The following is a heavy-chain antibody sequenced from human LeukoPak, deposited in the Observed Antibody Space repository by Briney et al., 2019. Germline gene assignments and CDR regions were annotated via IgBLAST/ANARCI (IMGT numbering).Heavy chain of an antibody. D-gene: IGHD2/OR15-2a*01. J-gene: IGHJ4*02. CDR1: GFSFMNAW. V-gene: IGHV3-15*01. Sequence: GGSLRLSCAASGFSFMNAWMIWVRQAPGKGLEWVGRIKSNADGGTPDYAAPARGRFTISRDDSKNTLYLQMNSLKTEDTAAYYCTTFYHEYSPYWGRGTLVTVSS. CDR3: TTFYHEYSPY. CDR2: IKSNADGGTP.